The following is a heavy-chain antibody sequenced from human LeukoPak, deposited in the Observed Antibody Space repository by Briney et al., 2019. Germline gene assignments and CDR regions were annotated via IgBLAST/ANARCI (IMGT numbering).Heavy chain of an antibody. J-gene: IGHJ4*02. D-gene: IGHD1-26*01. CDR2: ISETVTAI. Sequence: GGSLRLSCAASGFSVSNYNMNWVRQARGKGLEWVSFISETVTAIYYAESVQGRFTISRDIARNSVYLQMNSLRDEDTAMYYCARGPLGWSDYWGQGLLVTVSS. CDR1: GFSVSNYN. V-gene: IGHV3-48*02. CDR3: ARGPLGWSDY.